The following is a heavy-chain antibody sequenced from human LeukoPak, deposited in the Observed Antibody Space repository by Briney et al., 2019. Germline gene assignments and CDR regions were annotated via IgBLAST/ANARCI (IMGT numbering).Heavy chain of an antibody. Sequence: PSQTLSLTCTVSGGSISSGGYYWSWIRQHPGKGLEWIGYIYYSGSTYYNPSLKSRVTISVDTSKNQFSLKLSSVTAADTAVYYCARSDVRSIRYSSSSLGNWFDPWGQGTLVTVSS. CDR3: ARSDVRSIRYSSSSLGNWFDP. V-gene: IGHV4-31*03. D-gene: IGHD6-13*01. CDR1: GGSISSGGYY. CDR2: IYYSGST. J-gene: IGHJ5*02.